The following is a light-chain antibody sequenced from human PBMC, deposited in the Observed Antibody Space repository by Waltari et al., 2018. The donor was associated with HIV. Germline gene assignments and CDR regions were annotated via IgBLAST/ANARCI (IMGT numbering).Light chain of an antibody. Sequence: QSVVTQPPSASGTHGQRVVISCSGSNSNIGSNSVNWYQQVPGAAPKILIYRDDQRFSGVPGRFSGSKAATSAALAIMELRSEDEADYYCAVGDDSLRGGVFGGGTKLTV. CDR3: AVGDDSLRGGV. J-gene: IGLJ3*02. CDR1: NSNIGSNS. CDR2: RDD. V-gene: IGLV1-47*01.